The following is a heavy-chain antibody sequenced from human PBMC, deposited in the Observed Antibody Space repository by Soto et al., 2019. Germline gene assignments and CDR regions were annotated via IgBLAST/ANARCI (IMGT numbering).Heavy chain of an antibody. CDR3: ARALGEAIGSGSYYNYYYGMDV. J-gene: IGHJ6*04. D-gene: IGHD3-10*01. CDR2: IIPIFGTA. Sequence: GASVKVSCKASGGTFSSYAISWVRQAPGQGLKWIRGIIPIFGTANYAQKFQGRVTITADESTSTAYMELSSLRSEDTAVYYCARALGEAIGSGSYYNYYYGMDVWGKGTTVTVSS. V-gene: IGHV1-69*13. CDR1: GGTFSSYA.